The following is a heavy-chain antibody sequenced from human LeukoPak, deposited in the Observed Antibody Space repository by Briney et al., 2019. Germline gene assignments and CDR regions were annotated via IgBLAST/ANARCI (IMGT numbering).Heavy chain of an antibody. D-gene: IGHD3-22*01. Sequence: GGSLRLSCAASGFTFSSYAMHWVRQAPGKGLEWVAVISYDGTNKNHADSVKGRFTISRDNSKNTLYLQMNSLRAEDTAVYYCTRGPGYHDSSYLDYWGQGTLVTVSS. J-gene: IGHJ4*02. V-gene: IGHV3-30*04. CDR1: GFTFSSYA. CDR3: TRGPGYHDSSYLDY. CDR2: ISYDGTNK.